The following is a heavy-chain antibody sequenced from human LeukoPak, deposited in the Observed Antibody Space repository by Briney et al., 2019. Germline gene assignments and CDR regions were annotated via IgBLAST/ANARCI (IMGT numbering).Heavy chain of an antibody. CDR2: INPNSGGT. CDR3: ARMSNELSFDY. J-gene: IGHJ4*02. V-gene: IGHV1-2*02. D-gene: IGHD1-26*01. Sequence: ASVKVSCKASGYTFTGYYMHWVRQAPGQGLEWMGWINPNSGGTKYAQKFQGRVTMTRDTSISTAYMELSRLRSDDTAVYYCARMSNELSFDYWGQGTLITVFS. CDR1: GYTFTGYY.